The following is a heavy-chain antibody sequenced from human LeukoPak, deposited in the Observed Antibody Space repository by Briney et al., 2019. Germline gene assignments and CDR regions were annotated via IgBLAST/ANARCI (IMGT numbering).Heavy chain of an antibody. CDR2: IYYGGST. D-gene: IGHD1-7*01. CDR1: RGSISSIGYY. J-gene: IGHJ4*02. V-gene: IGHV4-39*01. Sequence: SETLSLTCTVSRGSISSIGYYWGWIRQPPGKGLEWIGTIYYGGSTYYNPSLKSRVTISIGPAENQFSLKLTSVTTADTAVYYCARPRYNWNSYSDDWSQGTLVTVSS. CDR3: ARPRYNWNSYSDD.